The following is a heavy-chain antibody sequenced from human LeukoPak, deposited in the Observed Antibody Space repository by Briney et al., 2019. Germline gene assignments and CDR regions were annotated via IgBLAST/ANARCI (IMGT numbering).Heavy chain of an antibody. CDR3: ARDARRRYCSSSSCYRSWLDP. Sequence: ASVKVSCKASGYTFTGYYMHWVRQAPGQGLEWMGGIIPIFGTANYAQKFQGRVTITADESTSTAYMELSSLRSEDTAVYYCARDARRRYCSSSSCYRSWLDPWGQGTPVTVSS. D-gene: IGHD2-2*01. CDR1: GYTFTGYY. J-gene: IGHJ5*02. V-gene: IGHV1-69*13. CDR2: IIPIFGTA.